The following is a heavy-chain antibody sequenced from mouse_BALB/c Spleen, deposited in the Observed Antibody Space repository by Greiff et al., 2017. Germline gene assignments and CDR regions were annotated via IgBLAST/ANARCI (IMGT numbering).Heavy chain of an antibody. CDR3: AREDYYGSSYDWYFDV. Sequence: VQLQQSGAELVRPGTSVKVSCKASGYAFTNYLIEWVKQRPGQGLEWIGVINPGSGGTNYNEKFKGKATLTADKSSSTAYMQLSSLTSDDSAVYFCAREDYYGSSYDWYFDVWGAGTTVTVSS. CDR1: GYAFTNYL. V-gene: IGHV1-54*01. D-gene: IGHD1-1*01. CDR2: INPGSGGT. J-gene: IGHJ1*01.